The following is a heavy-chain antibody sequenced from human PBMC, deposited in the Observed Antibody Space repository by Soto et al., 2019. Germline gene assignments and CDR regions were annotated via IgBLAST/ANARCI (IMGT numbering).Heavy chain of an antibody. CDR3: VKQAHGLDGVAFDY. CDR2: ISGSGGTT. J-gene: IGHJ4*02. V-gene: IGHV3-23*01. D-gene: IGHD2-15*01. Sequence: GGSLRLSCVASGFTFSSYALNWVRQAPGRGLEWVSAISGSGGTTYYADSVKGQFTISRDNSKNTLFLQMNSLRAEDAAIYYCVKQAHGLDGVAFDYWGQGSHVTVSS. CDR1: GFTFSSYA.